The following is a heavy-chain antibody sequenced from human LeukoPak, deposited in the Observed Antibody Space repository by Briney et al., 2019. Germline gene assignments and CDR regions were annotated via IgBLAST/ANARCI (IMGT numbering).Heavy chain of an antibody. CDR3: ARHGGSGSYYVNFQH. CDR2: IYYSGST. Sequence: PSETLSLTCTVSDGSISSYYWSRIRQPPGKGLEWIGYIYYSGSTNYNPSLKSRVTISVDTSKNQFSLKLSSVTAADTAVYYCARHGGSGSYYVNFQHWGQGTLVTVSS. D-gene: IGHD1-26*01. V-gene: IGHV4-59*08. J-gene: IGHJ1*01. CDR1: DGSISSYY.